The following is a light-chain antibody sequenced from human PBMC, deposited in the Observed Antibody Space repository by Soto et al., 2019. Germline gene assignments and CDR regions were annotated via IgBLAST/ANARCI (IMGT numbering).Light chain of an antibody. CDR3: QQYNSYCS. J-gene: IGKJ1*01. CDR1: QSISSW. V-gene: IGKV1-5*01. CDR2: DAT. Sequence: DIQMTQSPSTLSASVGDRVTITCRASQSISSWLAWYQQKPGKAPKLLIYDATSLESGVPSRLSGSGSGTEYTTTISSLQPNDFAPYYCQQYNSYCSFGQGTKVEI.